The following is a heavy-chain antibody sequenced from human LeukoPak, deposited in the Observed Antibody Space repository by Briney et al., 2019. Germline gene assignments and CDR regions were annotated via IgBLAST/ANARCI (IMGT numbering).Heavy chain of an antibody. J-gene: IGHJ3*02. Sequence: GGSLRLSCEASGFTFSNYSMNWVRQAPGKGLEWVSYIRSSSTTIYYADSVKGRFTISRDNAKNSLYLQMDSLRAEDTAVYYCARAKRNGFDIWGQGTMVTVSS. CDR2: IRSSSTTI. V-gene: IGHV3-48*01. CDR3: ARAKRNGFDI. CDR1: GFTFSNYS.